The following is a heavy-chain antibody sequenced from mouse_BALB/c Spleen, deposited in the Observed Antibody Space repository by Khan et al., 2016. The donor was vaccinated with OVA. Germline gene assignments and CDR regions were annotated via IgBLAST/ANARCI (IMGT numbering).Heavy chain of an antibody. CDR3: ARGGGTAPFAY. J-gene: IGHJ3*01. V-gene: IGHV5-15*02. CDR1: GFTFSDYG. Sequence: EVELVESGGGLVQPGGSRKLSCAASGFTFSDYGMAWVRQAPGKGHEWVAFISDLAYTIYYGDAVTGRFTLSREHAKNTLYLEMCRLRSEDTTIDDCARGGGTAPFAYWGLGTLVTVSA. CDR2: ISDLAYTI. D-gene: IGHD1-2*01.